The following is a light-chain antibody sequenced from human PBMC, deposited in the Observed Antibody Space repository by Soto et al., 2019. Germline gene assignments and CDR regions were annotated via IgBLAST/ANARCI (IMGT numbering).Light chain of an antibody. V-gene: IGLV2-14*03. CDR2: GVT. CDR3: ASYTGSSTYL. J-gene: IGLJ3*02. Sequence: ALTQPASMSGSPGQSITISCTGTSGDVGFYDFVSWYQQHPGKVPRLIIYGVTKRPSGVSHRFSGSKSGNTASLTISGLQVEDEADYSCASYTGSSTYLFGGGTKVTVL. CDR1: SGDVGFYDF.